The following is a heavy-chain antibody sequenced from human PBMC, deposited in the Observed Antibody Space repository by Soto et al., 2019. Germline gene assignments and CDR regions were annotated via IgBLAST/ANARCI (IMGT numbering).Heavy chain of an antibody. D-gene: IGHD3-16*02. CDR2: IIPLFGTT. J-gene: IGHJ6*02. CDR1: EGTLNSHV. CDR3: ARGYTLCESSQKYYHYGRAV. V-gene: IGHV1-69*01. Sequence: VQLVQSGAEVKKPGSSVRVSCRASEGTLNSHVVSWVRQAPGQGLQWMGGIIPLFGTTNYAHQLEGRVTITADSSTTTSYLELSGLTPGDTAVYYCARGYTLCESSQKYYHYGRAVGGPGTTVIVSS.